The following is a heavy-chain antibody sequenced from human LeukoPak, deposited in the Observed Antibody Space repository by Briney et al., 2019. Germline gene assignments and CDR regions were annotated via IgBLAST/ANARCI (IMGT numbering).Heavy chain of an antibody. D-gene: IGHD3-22*01. CDR2: IYTSGTT. Sequence: SETLSLTCTVSGDSFSTYYWSWIRQPAGKGLEWIGHIYTSGTTNYNPSLKSRVTISIDTSKNQFSLKLTSVTATDTAVYYCARGVDYYDSSYYLDYWGQGTLVTVSS. CDR1: GDSFSTYY. J-gene: IGHJ4*02. CDR3: ARGVDYYDSSYYLDY. V-gene: IGHV4-4*07.